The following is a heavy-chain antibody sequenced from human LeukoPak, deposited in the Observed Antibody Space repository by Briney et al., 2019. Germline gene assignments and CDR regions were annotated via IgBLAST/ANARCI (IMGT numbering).Heavy chain of an antibody. CDR3: ARSPTVTQTFDY. J-gene: IGHJ4*02. CDR1: GGSFSGYY. Sequence: LSLTCAVYGGSFSGYYWSWIRQAPGKGLEWVSYISSSGSTIYYADSVKGRFTISRDNAKNSLYLQMNSLRAEDTAVYYCARSPTVTQTFDYWGQGTLVTVSS. CDR2: ISSSGSTI. D-gene: IGHD4-17*01. V-gene: IGHV3-11*01.